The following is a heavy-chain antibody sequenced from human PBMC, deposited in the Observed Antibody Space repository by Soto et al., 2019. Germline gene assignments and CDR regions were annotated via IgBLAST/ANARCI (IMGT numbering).Heavy chain of an antibody. CDR2: INPSGGST. Sequence: QVQLVQSGAEVKKPGASVKVSCEASGYTFTNYYIHWGRQAPGQGLEWMAVINPSGGSTRYAQKFQGRVTMTRDTSTSTVYMELSSLRSEDTAVYYCAKTYGFLGGYYFDYWGQGTLVPVSS. CDR1: GYTFTNYY. D-gene: IGHD3-16*01. V-gene: IGHV1-46*01. CDR3: AKTYGFLGGYYFDY. J-gene: IGHJ4*02.